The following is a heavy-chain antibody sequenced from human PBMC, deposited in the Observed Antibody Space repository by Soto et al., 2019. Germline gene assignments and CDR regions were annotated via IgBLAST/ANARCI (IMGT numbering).Heavy chain of an antibody. Sequence: GGSLRLSCAASGFTVSNNYMTWVRQAPGKGLEWVSFIYSSGSTYYADSVKGRFTISRDNFKNTLYLQMNSLRAEDTAVYYCARGYSYAQPVFDYWGLGTLVTVSS. V-gene: IGHV3-53*01. CDR3: ARGYSYAQPVFDY. D-gene: IGHD5-18*01. CDR1: GFTVSNNY. J-gene: IGHJ4*02. CDR2: IYSSGST.